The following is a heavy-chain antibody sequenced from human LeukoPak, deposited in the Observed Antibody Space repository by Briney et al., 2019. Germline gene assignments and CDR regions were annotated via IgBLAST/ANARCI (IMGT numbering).Heavy chain of an antibody. CDR3: AKSHHTVATMDPINYYGMDV. D-gene: IGHD5-12*01. V-gene: IGHV3-30*18. Sequence: GGSLRLSCAASGFTFSSYAMHWVRQAPGKGLEWVAVISYDGSNKYYADSVKGRFTISRDNSKNTLYLQMNSLRAEDTAVYYCAKSHHTVATMDPINYYGMDVWGQGTTVTVSS. CDR1: GFTFSSYA. J-gene: IGHJ6*02. CDR2: ISYDGSNK.